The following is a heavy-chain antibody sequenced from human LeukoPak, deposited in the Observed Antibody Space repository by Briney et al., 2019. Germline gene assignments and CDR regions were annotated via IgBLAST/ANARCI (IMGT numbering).Heavy chain of an antibody. Sequence: GGSLRLSCAASGFTFSSYAMSWVRQAPGKGLEWVSAISGSGGSTYYADSVKGRFTISRDNSKNTLYLQMNSLRAEDTAVYYCAKDPGITMVRGVIIRSLYYYRMDVWGQGTTVTASS. V-gene: IGHV3-23*01. CDR1: GFTFSSYA. CDR2: ISGSGGST. J-gene: IGHJ6*02. CDR3: AKDPGITMVRGVIIRSLYYYRMDV. D-gene: IGHD3-10*01.